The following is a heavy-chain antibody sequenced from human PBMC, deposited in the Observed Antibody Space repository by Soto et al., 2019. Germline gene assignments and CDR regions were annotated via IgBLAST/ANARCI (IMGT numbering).Heavy chain of an antibody. CDR3: ASLPDWGSGNR. D-gene: IGHD3-10*01. V-gene: IGHV4-39*01. CDR2: IYYSGST. J-gene: IGHJ4*02. Sequence: QLQLQESGPGLVKPSETLSLTCTVSSGSISSNSYYWGWIRQPPGKGLESIGSIYYSGSTYYNPSLKGRVTISVDTSQTQFSLKLTSVTAADTAVYICASLPDWGSGNRWCQGNLVSVSS. CDR1: SGSISSNSYY.